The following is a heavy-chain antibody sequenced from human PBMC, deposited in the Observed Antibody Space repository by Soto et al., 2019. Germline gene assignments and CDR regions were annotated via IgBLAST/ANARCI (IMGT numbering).Heavy chain of an antibody. CDR1: GFTFSSYA. CDR3: TRETMTIRLYFDY. J-gene: IGHJ4*02. V-gene: IGHV3-30-3*01. D-gene: IGHD3-3*01. Sequence: GGSLRLSCAASGFTFSSYAMHWVRQAPGKGLEWVAVISYDGSNEYYADSVKGRFTISRDNSKNTLYLQVNSLRAEDTAMYYCTRETMTIRLYFDYWGQGALVTVSS. CDR2: ISYDGSNE.